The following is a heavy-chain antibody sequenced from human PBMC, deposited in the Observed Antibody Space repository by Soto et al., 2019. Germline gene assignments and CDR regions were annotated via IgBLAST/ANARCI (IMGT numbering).Heavy chain of an antibody. CDR1: GVSVTSGGFF. Sequence: QVQLQESGPGLVKPSETLSLTCTVSGVSVTSGGFFWNWIRQPPGGGLEWIAYVVHTGYTAYNPSLKSRVIISLDVSRNQFSLRLNSVTAADTAVYYCASSQDGSYGSGSHYHSFDNWGQGTLVTVST. V-gene: IGHV4-61*08. J-gene: IGHJ4*02. CDR3: ASSQDGSYGSGSHYHSFDN. D-gene: IGHD3-10*01. CDR2: VVHTGYT.